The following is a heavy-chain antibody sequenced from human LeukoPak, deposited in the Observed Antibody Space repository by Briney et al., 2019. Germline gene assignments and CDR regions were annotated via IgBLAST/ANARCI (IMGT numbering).Heavy chain of an antibody. CDR3: AKRDSSSWYSLDY. CDR1: GFSFSVYW. V-gene: IGHV3-23*01. J-gene: IGHJ4*02. Sequence: GGSLRLSCAASGFSFSVYWMSWVRQAPGKGLEWVSAISGSGGSTYYADSVKGRFTISRDNSKNTLYLQMNSLRAEDTAVYYCAKRDSSSWYSLDYWGQGTLVTVSS. CDR2: ISGSGGST. D-gene: IGHD6-13*01.